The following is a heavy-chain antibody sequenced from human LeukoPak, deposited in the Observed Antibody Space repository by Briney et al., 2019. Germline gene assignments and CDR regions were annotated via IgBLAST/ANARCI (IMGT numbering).Heavy chain of an antibody. Sequence: GGSLRLSCSASGFTFSTYGMSWVRQAPGKGLEWVSAISGSGGNTYYADSVKGRFTISRDNSKNTLYLQMNSLRAEDTAVYYCAELGITMIGGVWGKGTTVTISS. CDR2: ISGSGGNT. J-gene: IGHJ6*04. V-gene: IGHV3-23*01. CDR1: GFTFSTYG. D-gene: IGHD3-10*02. CDR3: AELGITMIGGV.